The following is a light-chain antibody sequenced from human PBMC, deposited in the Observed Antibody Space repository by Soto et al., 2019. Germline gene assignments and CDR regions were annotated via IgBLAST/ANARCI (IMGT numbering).Light chain of an antibody. CDR1: SSDIGSNNY. CDR2: EVS. Sequence: QSALTQPASVSGSPGQSITISCTGTSSDIGSNNYVSWYQQHPDKAPKVMIYEVSHRPSGVSNRFSGSKSGNTASLTISGLQAEDEADYYCSSYTVTSVTLYVFGTGTRSPS. V-gene: IGLV2-14*01. CDR3: SSYTVTSVTLYV. J-gene: IGLJ1*01.